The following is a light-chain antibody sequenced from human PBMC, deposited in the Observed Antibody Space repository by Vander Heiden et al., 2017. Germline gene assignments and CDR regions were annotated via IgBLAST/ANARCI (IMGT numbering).Light chain of an antibody. CDR1: QGISSY. J-gene: IGKJ1*01. CDR2: AAS. Sequence: DIQLTQSPSFLSAFVGDTVTITCRASQGISSYLAWYQQKPGKAPKLLIYAASALHSGVPSRFSGSGSGTEFTLTISYLQPEDFATYYCQQVNSYPRTFGQGTKVEI. V-gene: IGKV1-9*01. CDR3: QQVNSYPRT.